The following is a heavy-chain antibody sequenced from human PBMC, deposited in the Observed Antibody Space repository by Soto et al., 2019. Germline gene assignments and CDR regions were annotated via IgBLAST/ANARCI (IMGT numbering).Heavy chain of an antibody. Sequence: QLQLQESGPGLVKPSETLSLTCTVSGGSISSSRYYWGWIRQPPGKGLEWIGSIYYSGSTYYNPSLKSRVTISVDTSKNQFSLKLSSVSAADTAVYYCARPLLVDEGYVDLSGRGTLVTVSS. D-gene: IGHD2-8*01. J-gene: IGHJ2*01. CDR3: ARPLLVDEGYVDL. CDR1: GGSISSSRYY. CDR2: IYYSGST. V-gene: IGHV4-39*01.